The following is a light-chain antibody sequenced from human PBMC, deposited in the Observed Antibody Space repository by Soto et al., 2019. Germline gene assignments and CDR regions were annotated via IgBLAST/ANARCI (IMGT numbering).Light chain of an antibody. V-gene: IGKV1-5*01. CDR2: DAS. CDR1: QSISSW. Sequence: DIQMTQSLSTLSASVGERVTITCRASQSISSWLAWYQQKPGKAPKLLIYDASSLESGVPSRFSGSGSGTEFTLTISSLQPDDFATYYCQQYNSYSWTFGQGTKV. CDR3: QQYNSYSWT. J-gene: IGKJ1*01.